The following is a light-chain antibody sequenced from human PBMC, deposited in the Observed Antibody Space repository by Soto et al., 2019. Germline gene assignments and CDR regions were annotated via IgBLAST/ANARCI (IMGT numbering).Light chain of an antibody. V-gene: IGLV1-40*01. CDR1: SSNIGAGYD. CDR3: QSYHSSLSEAV. J-gene: IGLJ7*01. Sequence: QSVLTQPPSVSGAPGQRVTISCTGSSSNIGAGYDVHWYQQLPGTAPKLLIYGNSNRPSGVPDRFSGSKSGTSASLAITGLQAEDEADYYCQSYHSSLSEAVFGGGTQLTVL. CDR2: GNS.